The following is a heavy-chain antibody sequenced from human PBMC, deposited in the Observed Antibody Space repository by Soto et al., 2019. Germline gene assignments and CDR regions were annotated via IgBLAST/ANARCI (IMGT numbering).Heavy chain of an antibody. Sequence: QLQLQESGPGLVKPSETLSLTCTVSGGSISSRSHYWGWIRQSPGKHLEWIGSSYYRGSTHYNPSLKNRVTLSVETSKNQVSLKVYSVTAADTAVYYCETADGFGVVNPFFEYWGQGILVTVSS. V-gene: IGHV4-39*01. CDR3: ETADGFGVVNPFFEY. D-gene: IGHD3-3*01. CDR2: SYYRGST. CDR1: GGSISSRSHY. J-gene: IGHJ4*02.